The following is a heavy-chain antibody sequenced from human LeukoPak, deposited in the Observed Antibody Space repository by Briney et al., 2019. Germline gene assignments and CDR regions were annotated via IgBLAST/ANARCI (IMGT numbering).Heavy chain of an antibody. V-gene: IGHV3-23*01. CDR3: AKDVNSEGWRPSDY. Sequence: PGGSLRLSCVASGFTFSTYAMTWVRQGPGKGLEWVSSISGSITKYYTDSVKGRFTISRDNSKNTLYLEMNSLRDEDTAVYYCAKDVNSEGWRPSDYWGQGTLVTVSS. CDR1: GFTFSTYA. J-gene: IGHJ4*02. CDR2: ISGSITK. D-gene: IGHD1-26*01.